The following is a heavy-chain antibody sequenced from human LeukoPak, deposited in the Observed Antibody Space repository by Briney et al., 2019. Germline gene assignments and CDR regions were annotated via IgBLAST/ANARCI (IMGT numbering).Heavy chain of an antibody. V-gene: IGHV3-21*01. CDR1: GFTFSSYS. Sequence: PGGSLRLSCAASGFTFSSYSMNWVRQAPRKGLEWVSSISSSSSSIYYADSVKRQFTISRDNAKSSLYLQMNSLRAEDTAVYYCASDEEGIVAAGFDYWGQGSLVTVSS. D-gene: IGHD6-13*01. CDR2: ISSSSSSI. CDR3: ASDEEGIVAAGFDY. J-gene: IGHJ4*02.